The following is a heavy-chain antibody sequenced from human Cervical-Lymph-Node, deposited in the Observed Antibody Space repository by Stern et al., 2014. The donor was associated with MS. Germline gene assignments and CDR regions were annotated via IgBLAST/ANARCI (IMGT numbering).Heavy chain of an antibody. Sequence: VQLVQSGGAVVQPGRSLRLSCAASGFTFSSYGMHWVRQAPGKGLEWGTVISYDGIHKYYAASVKGRFTISRDNSKNTLHLQMNSVTPDDTAIYYCARDYEDTSMLFDHWGQGTLVTVSS. CDR3: ARDYEDTSMLFDH. CDR2: ISYDGIHK. J-gene: IGHJ4*02. D-gene: IGHD2-8*01. CDR1: GFTFSSYG. V-gene: IGHV3-30*03.